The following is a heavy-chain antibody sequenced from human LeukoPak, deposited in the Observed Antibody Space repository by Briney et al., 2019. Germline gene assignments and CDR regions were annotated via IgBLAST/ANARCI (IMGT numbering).Heavy chain of an antibody. Sequence: GRSLRLSCAASGFTVSSYYMSWVRQAPGTGLEWVSIIHNNGITHYADSVRGRFTLSRDNSKNTLYLQMNSLRAEDTAVYYCVRDRGIASTGGYGMDVWGQGTTVTVSS. CDR1: GFTVSSYY. CDR3: VRDRGIASTGGYGMDV. CDR2: IHNNGIT. J-gene: IGHJ6*02. V-gene: IGHV3-53*01. D-gene: IGHD6-13*01.